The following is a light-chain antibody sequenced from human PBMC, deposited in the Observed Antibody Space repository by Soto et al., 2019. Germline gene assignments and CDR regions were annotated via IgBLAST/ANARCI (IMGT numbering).Light chain of an antibody. V-gene: IGKV3-20*01. Sequence: EIVLTKSPGTLSLSPGERATLSCRASQSVSSTYLAWYQQKPGQAHRLLIYGASIRATGIPDRFSGRGSGTDFTLTISSLEAEDFAVYYCQQYGSSITFGGGTKVELK. CDR2: GAS. J-gene: IGKJ4*01. CDR3: QQYGSSIT. CDR1: QSVSSTY.